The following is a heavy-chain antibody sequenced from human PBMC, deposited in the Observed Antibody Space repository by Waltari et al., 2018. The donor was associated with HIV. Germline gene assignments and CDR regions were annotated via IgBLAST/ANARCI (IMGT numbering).Heavy chain of an antibody. V-gene: IGHV3-66*01. D-gene: IGHD2-21*02. J-gene: IGHJ6*02. CDR3: ASIAYCGGDCYPRGMDV. CDR2: IYSGGST. Sequence: EVQLVESGGGLVQPGGSLRLSCAASGFTVSRNYMSWVRQAPGKGLGWVSVIYSGGSTYYADSVKGRFTISRDNSKNTLYLQMNSLRAEDTAVYYCASIAYCGGDCYPRGMDVWGQGTTVTVSS. CDR1: GFTVSRNY.